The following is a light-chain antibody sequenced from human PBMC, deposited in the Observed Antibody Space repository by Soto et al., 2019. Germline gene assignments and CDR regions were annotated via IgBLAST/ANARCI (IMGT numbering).Light chain of an antibody. Sequence: ETVLTQSPGTLSLSPGERASLSCRASQSVTSSYLAWYQQKPGQAPRLLIYGTSNRATGIPDRFSGSGSGTDFTLTISRLEPEDFAVYYCQQYGSSPLYTFGQGTKLEVK. CDR3: QQYGSSPLYT. CDR1: QSVTSSY. CDR2: GTS. J-gene: IGKJ2*01. V-gene: IGKV3-20*01.